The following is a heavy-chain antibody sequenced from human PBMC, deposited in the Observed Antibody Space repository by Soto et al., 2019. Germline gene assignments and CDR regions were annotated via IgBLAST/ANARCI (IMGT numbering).Heavy chain of an antibody. CDR2: INPNSGGT. D-gene: IGHD6-13*01. Sequence: GASVKVSCKASGYTFTGYYMHWVRQAPGQGLEWMGWINPNSGGTNYAQKFQGWVTMTRDTSISTAYMELSRLRSDDTAVYHCARERPPRYSSSWYATWFDPWGQGTLVTVSS. V-gene: IGHV1-2*04. CDR1: GYTFTGYY. J-gene: IGHJ5*02. CDR3: ARERPPRYSSSWYATWFDP.